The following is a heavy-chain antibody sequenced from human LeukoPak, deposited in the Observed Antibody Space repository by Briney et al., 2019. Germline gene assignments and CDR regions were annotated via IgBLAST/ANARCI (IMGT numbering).Heavy chain of an antibody. J-gene: IGHJ4*02. D-gene: IGHD3-22*01. CDR2: TYYRSKWYN. Sequence: SQTLSLTCAISGDSVSSNSAAWNWIRQSPSRGLEWLGRTYYRSKWYNDYAVPVKSRIPINPDTSKNQFSLQLNSVTPEDTAVYYCARDPDYYDSSGYFDYWGQGTLVTVSS. CDR3: ARDPDYYDSSGYFDY. V-gene: IGHV6-1*01. CDR1: GDSVSSNSAA.